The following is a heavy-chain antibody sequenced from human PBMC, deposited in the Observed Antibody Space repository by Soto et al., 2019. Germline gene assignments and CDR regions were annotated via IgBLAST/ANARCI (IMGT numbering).Heavy chain of an antibody. CDR3: ARAIAAAGAYYGMDV. V-gene: IGHV1-2*04. CDR2: INPNSGGT. J-gene: IGHJ6*02. CDR1: GYTFTGYY. Sequence: EASVKVSCKASGYTFTGYYMHWVRQAPGQGLEWMGWINPNSGGTNYAQRFQGWVTMTRDTSISTAYMELSRLRSDDTAVYYCARAIAAAGAYYGMDVWGQGTTVTVS. D-gene: IGHD6-13*01.